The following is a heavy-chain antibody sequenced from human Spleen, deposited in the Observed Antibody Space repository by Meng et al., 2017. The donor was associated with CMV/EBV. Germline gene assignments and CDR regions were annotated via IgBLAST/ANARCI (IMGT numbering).Heavy chain of an antibody. J-gene: IGHJ2*01. D-gene: IGHD5-12*01. Sequence: CTVSGGSVSSGSYYWSWIRQPPGKGLEWIGYIYYSGSTNYNPSLKSRVTISVDTSKNQFSLKLSSVTTADTAVYCCARGGLEGWYFDLWGRGTLVTVSS. V-gene: IGHV4-61*01. CDR3: ARGGLEGWYFDL. CDR1: GGSVSSGSYY. CDR2: IYYSGST.